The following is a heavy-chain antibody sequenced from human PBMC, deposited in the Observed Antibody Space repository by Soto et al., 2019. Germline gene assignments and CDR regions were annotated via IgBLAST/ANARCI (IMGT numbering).Heavy chain of an antibody. CDR2: IYYSGST. Sequence: DTLSLTFAVSGGSICSADYDWSLVRQPPGKGLEWIAYIYYSGSTNYNPSLKSRVTISRDTSKNQLSLKLRSVTAADTAVYYCAGSMSSYVSYYYAWNVWGQGTTVTVSS. J-gene: IGHJ6*02. V-gene: IGHV4-61*08. D-gene: IGHD3-10*02. CDR1: GGSICSADYD. CDR3: AGSMSSYVSYYYAWNV.